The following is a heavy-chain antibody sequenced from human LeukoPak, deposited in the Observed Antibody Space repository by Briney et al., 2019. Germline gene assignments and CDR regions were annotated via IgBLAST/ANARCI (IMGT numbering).Heavy chain of an antibody. CDR3: ARDTQGRYLDY. D-gene: IGHD3-16*01. V-gene: IGHV3-53*01. J-gene: IGHJ4*02. CDR2: VYSGSNT. Sequence: GGFLRLSCAASGFTFSSNYMSWVRQAPGKGLEWVSLVYSGSNTYYADSVKGRFTISRDNSKNTLYLQMNSLRAEDTAVYYCARDTQGRYLDYWGKGTLVTLSS. CDR1: GFTFSSNY.